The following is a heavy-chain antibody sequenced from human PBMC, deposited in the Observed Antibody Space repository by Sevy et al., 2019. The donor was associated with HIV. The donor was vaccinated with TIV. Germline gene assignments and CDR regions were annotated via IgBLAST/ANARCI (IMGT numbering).Heavy chain of an antibody. CDR3: ARESYFYDTTTFPENDY. CDR2: ISHSTNTR. J-gene: IGHJ4*02. D-gene: IGHD3-22*01. Sequence: GGSLRLSCAASGFTFSSFGMNWVRQAPGKGLEWISYISHSTNTRLYAASVTGRFSISGDNARNSLYLQMNSLRAEDTAVYYCARESYFYDTTTFPENDYWGLGTLVTVSS. V-gene: IGHV3-48*01. CDR1: GFTFSSFG.